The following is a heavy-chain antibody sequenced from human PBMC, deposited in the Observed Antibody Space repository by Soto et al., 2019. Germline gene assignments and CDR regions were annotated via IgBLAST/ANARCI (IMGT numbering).Heavy chain of an antibody. CDR2: ISGSGSFT. Sequence: PGGSLRLSCAASVFTFRTYAMNWFRQAPGKGLEWISAISGSGSFTHYADSVRGRFTISRDNSQNQLYLQMNNLRGDDTAMYYCAKIPTGSGSSKFDYWGQGIQVTVSS. CDR3: AKIPTGSGSSKFDY. D-gene: IGHD3-10*01. V-gene: IGHV3-23*01. CDR1: VFTFRTYA. J-gene: IGHJ4*02.